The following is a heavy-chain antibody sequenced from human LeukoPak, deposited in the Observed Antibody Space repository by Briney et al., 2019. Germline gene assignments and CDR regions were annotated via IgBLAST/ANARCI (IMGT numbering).Heavy chain of an antibody. J-gene: IGHJ4*02. CDR2: ISTYNGNT. D-gene: IGHD5-12*01. CDR1: GYTFTSYG. V-gene: IGHV1-18*01. Sequence: ASVKVSCKASGYTFTSYGISWVRQAPGQGLEWMGWISTYNGNTNYAQKLQGRVSMTTDTSTSTAYMDLRSLRSDDTAVYYCARSGRGTYYYFDLWGQGTLVTVSS. CDR3: ARSGRGTYYYFDL.